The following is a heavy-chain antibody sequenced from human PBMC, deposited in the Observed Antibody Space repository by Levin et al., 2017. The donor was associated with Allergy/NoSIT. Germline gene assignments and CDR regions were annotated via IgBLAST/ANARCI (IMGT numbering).Heavy chain of an antibody. V-gene: IGHV3-74*01. J-gene: IGHJ4*02. CDR2: INGDGSSR. D-gene: IGHD2-8*02. CDR3: TRDQLYCTGGFCYFDY. Sequence: GGSLRLSCPASGFTFSSYWMHWVRQAPGKGLVWVSRINGDGSSRAYADSVKGRFTISRDNAKNTLYLQMNSLRVEDTAVYYCTRDQLYCTGGFCYFDYWGQGTRVTVSS. CDR1: GFTFSSYW.